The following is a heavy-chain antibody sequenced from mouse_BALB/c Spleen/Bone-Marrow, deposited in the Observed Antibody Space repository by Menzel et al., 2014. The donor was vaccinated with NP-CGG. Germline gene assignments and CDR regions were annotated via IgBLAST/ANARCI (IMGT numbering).Heavy chain of an antibody. CDR1: GFTLSRYN. Sequence: DVKLVESGGGLMKPGGSLKLSCAASGFTLSRYNMSWVRQTPEKRLEWVATISSGGSYTYYLDSVKGRFTISRDNAENTLYLQMSSLKSEDTAMYYCTKLLRLRKYFDVWGAGTTVTVSS. V-gene: IGHV5-6-4*01. CDR2: ISSGGSYT. CDR3: TKLLRLRKYFDV. D-gene: IGHD1-2*01. J-gene: IGHJ1*01.